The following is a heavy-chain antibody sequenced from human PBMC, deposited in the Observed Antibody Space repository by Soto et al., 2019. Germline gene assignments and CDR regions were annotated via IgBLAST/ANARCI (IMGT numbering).Heavy chain of an antibody. D-gene: IGHD6-13*01. CDR3: ARRGPGTYFDY. CDR2: ISGSGDST. J-gene: IGHJ4*02. Sequence: EVQLLDSGGGLVQPGGSLRLSCAASGFTFSSYAMNWVRQAPGKGLEWDSVISGSGDSTYYADSVKGRFTISRDNSKNTLYLQMNSLRTEDTAVYYCARRGPGTYFDYWGQGTLVTVSS. CDR1: GFTFSSYA. V-gene: IGHV3-23*01.